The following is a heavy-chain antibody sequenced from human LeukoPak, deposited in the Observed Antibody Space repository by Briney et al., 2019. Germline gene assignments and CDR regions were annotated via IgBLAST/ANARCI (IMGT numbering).Heavy chain of an antibody. Sequence: GGSLRLSCAASGFTFSSYWMHWVRQAPGKGLVWASRINSDGSSTSYADSVRGRFSISRDNAKNTLYLQMNSLRLEDTAVYYCVRDWAPASMQAAPFDCWGQGTLVTVSS. CDR3: VRDWAPASMQAAPFDC. J-gene: IGHJ4*02. V-gene: IGHV3-74*01. CDR2: INSDGSST. D-gene: IGHD2/OR15-2a*01. CDR1: GFTFSSYW.